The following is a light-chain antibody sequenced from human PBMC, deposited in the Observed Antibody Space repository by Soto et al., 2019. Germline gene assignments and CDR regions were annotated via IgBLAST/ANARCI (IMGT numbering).Light chain of an antibody. CDR2: DAS. CDR1: QSISKY. J-gene: IGKJ4*01. Sequence: EIVLTQSPATLSFSPGERATLSCRASQSISKYLAWYQQRPGQAPRLLIYDASTRATGIPARVSGSWSGTDFTLTISSLEPEDFAVYYCQQRSNWRGTFGGGTKVEI. CDR3: QQRSNWRGT. V-gene: IGKV3-11*01.